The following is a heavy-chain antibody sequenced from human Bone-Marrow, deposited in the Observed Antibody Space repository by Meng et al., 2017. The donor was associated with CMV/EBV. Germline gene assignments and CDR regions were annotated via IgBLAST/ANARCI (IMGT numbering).Heavy chain of an antibody. CDR1: GGSFSGYY. J-gene: IGHJ4*02. CDR2: IYYSGST. D-gene: IGHD2-2*01. Sequence: GSLRLSCAVYGGSFSGYYWSWIRQPPGKGLEWIGYIYYSGSTNYNPSLKSRVAIPVDTSKNQFSLKLSSVTAADTAVYYCARMERGSKTIDYWGQGTLVTVSS. CDR3: ARMERGSKTIDY. V-gene: IGHV4-59*01.